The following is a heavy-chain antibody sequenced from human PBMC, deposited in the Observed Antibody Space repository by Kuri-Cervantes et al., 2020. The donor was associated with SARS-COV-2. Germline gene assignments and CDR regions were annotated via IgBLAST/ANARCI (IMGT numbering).Heavy chain of an antibody. CDR2: IDTSDSDT. CDR1: GYSFTSYW. D-gene: IGHD3-10*01. CDR3: ASNYYGSGK. Sequence: GESLKISCKGSGYSFTSYWISWVRQMPGKGLEWMGRIDTSDSDTNYSPSFQGHVTISADKSISTAYLQLSSLKASDTAMYYCASNYYGSGKWGQETLVTVSS. V-gene: IGHV5-10-1*01. J-gene: IGHJ4*02.